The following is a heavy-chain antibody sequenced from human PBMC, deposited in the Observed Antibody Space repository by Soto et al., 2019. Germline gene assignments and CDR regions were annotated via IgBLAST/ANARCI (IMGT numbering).Heavy chain of an antibody. D-gene: IGHD3-10*01. CDR2: INHSGST. CDR3: AREFRQIQYYYGSGSYREYYYGMDV. Sequence: QVQLQQWGAGLLKPSETLSLTCAVYGGSFSGYYWSWIRQPPGKGLEWIGEINHSGSTNYNPSLKSRVTISVDTSKNQFSLKLSSVTAADTAVYYCAREFRQIQYYYGSGSYREYYYGMDVWGQGTTVTVSS. J-gene: IGHJ6*02. CDR1: GGSFSGYY. V-gene: IGHV4-34*01.